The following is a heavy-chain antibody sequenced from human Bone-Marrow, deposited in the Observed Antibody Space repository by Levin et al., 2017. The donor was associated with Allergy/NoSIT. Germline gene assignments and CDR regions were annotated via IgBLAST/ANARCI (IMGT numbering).Heavy chain of an antibody. CDR3: TRDVHGEIDY. CDR1: GDSVSSNIAA. V-gene: IGHV6-1*01. Sequence: SETLSLTCAISGDSVSSNIAAWNWIRHSPSRGPEWLGRTYYRSRWYNDLADSVRGRIRINPDTSTNQFSLQLSSVTPEDTAVYYCTRDVHGEIDYWGEGTLVIVSS. J-gene: IGHJ4*02. D-gene: IGHD4-17*01. CDR2: TYYRSRWYN.